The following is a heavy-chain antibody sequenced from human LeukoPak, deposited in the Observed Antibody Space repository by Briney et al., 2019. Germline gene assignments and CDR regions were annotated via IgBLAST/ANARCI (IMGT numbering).Heavy chain of an antibody. D-gene: IGHD3-3*01. CDR2: ISAYNGNT. V-gene: IGHV1-18*01. J-gene: IGHJ4*02. Sequence: ASVKVSCKASGYTFTSYGISWVRQAPGQGLEWMGWISAYNGNTNYAQKLQGRVTMTTDTSTSTAYMELRSLRSDDTAVYYCARVPGGITIFGVVIIGVHDHWGQGTLVTVSS. CDR3: ARVPGGITIFGVVIIGVHDH. CDR1: GYTFTSYG.